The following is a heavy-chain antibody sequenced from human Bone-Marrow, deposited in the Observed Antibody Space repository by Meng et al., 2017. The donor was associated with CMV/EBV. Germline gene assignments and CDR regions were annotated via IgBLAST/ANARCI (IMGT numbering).Heavy chain of an antibody. J-gene: IGHJ4*02. CDR1: GFTFDDYG. Sequence: GGSLRLSCAASGFTFDDYGMSWVRQAPGKGLEWVSGINWNGGSTGYADSVKGRFTISRDNSKNTLYLQMTSLRPEDTAMYYGAKSRSPPKKVVAGPLDYWGQGTLVTVSS. V-gene: IGHV3-20*04. CDR3: AKSRSPPKKVVAGPLDY. D-gene: IGHD6-19*01. CDR2: INWNGGST.